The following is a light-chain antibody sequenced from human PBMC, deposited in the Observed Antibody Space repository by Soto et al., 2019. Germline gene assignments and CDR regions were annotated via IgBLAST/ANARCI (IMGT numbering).Light chain of an antibody. CDR3: QQYDDWPLT. CDR1: ENVKTR. CDR2: DAF. Sequence: EKVMTQSPATLSVSPGERANLSCRASENVKTRLAWYQQKSGQAPRLLIYDAFTRATGIPARFSGSASGTEFTLTISSLQSEDSAVYYCQQYDDWPLTVGGGTKVEIK. J-gene: IGKJ4*01. V-gene: IGKV3-15*01.